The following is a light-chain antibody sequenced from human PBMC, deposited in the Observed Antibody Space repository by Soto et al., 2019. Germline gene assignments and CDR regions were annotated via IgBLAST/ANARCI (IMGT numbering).Light chain of an antibody. CDR1: QSVSSNY. V-gene: IGKV3-20*01. CDR2: GAF. J-gene: IGKJ1*01. Sequence: EIVLTQSPGTLSLSPGERATFSCRASQSVSSNYLAWYQQKPGQAPRLLIYGAFKRATGIPDRFSGSGSGTDFTLTISRMEPEDFAVYYCQQYGSSSWTFGQGTKVDNK. CDR3: QQYGSSSWT.